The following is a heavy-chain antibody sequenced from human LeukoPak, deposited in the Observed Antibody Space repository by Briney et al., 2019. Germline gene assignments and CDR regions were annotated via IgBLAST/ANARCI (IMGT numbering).Heavy chain of an antibody. V-gene: IGHV4-39*01. CDR2: IYYSGST. D-gene: IGHD4/OR15-4a*01. J-gene: IGHJ4*02. Sequence: SETLSLTCTVSGGSISSSSYYWGWVRQPPGKGLEWIGSIYYSGSTYYNPSLKSRVTISVDTSKNQFSLKLSSVTAADTAVYYCARQVRAPGFFDYWGQGTLVTVSS. CDR3: ARQVRAPGFFDY. CDR1: GGSISSSSYY.